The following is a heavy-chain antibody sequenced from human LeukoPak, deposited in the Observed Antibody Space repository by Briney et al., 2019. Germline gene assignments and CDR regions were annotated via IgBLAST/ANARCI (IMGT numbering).Heavy chain of an antibody. V-gene: IGHV1-2*02. CDR3: ARDRYGDGFAHLDY. D-gene: IGHD5-24*01. CDR1: GYTFTSYA. CDR2: ITPSGGT. Sequence: GASVKVSRKASGYTFTSYAIHWVRQAPGQGLEWMGWITPSGGTNYPQKFQGRVAITWDTSITTAYMDLSRLTSDDTAVYYCARDRYGDGFAHLDYWGQGALVTVSS. J-gene: IGHJ4*02.